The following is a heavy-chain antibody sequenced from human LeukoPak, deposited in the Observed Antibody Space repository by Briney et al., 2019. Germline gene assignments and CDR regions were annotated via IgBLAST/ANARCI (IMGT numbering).Heavy chain of an antibody. CDR1: GLTFSSYS. CDR3: ARKIVVAGQWYFDY. CDR2: ISTTSSTI. J-gene: IGHJ4*02. D-gene: IGHD6-19*01. Sequence: PGGSLRLSCAASGLTFSSYSMNWVRQAPGKGLEWVSYISTTSSTIYYADSVKGRFTISRDNAKNSLYLQMNNLRAEDTAVYYCARKIVVAGQWYFDYWGQGTLVTVSS. V-gene: IGHV3-48*01.